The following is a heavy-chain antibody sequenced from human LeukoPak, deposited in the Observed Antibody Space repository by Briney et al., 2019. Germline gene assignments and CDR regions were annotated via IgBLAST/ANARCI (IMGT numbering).Heavy chain of an antibody. V-gene: IGHV4-34*01. Sequence: SETLSLTCAVYGGSFSGYYWSWIRQPPGKGLEWIGEINHSGSTNYNPSLKSRVAISVDTSKNQFPLKLSSVTAADTAVYYCARDLDGLDYYFDYWGQGTLVTVSS. D-gene: IGHD3-10*01. CDR2: INHSGST. J-gene: IGHJ4*02. CDR1: GGSFSGYY. CDR3: ARDLDGLDYYFDY.